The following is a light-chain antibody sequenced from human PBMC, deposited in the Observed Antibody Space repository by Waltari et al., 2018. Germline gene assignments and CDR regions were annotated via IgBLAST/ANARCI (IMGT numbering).Light chain of an antibody. CDR1: QSVTGNH. J-gene: IGKJ1*01. CDR2: GAS. CDR3: QHYDNSPLT. Sequence: IVLTQSPGTLSLSPGERATLSCRASQSVTGNHLAWYQQKPGQAPRLLIYGASNRAAGIPDRFSSSGSRTDFTLIISSLEPEDFAVYYCQHYDNSPLTFGQGTKVEIK. V-gene: IGKV3-20*01.